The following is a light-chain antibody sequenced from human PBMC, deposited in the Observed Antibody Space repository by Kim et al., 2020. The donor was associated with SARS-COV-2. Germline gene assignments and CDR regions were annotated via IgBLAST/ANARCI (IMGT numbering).Light chain of an antibody. Sequence: ALGQTIRITCQGDSLRRYYATWYQQKPGQAPIVVMYGKNNRPSGIPDRFSGSSSGNTASLTITGTQAGDEADYYCNSRDSNDNVLFGGGTQLTVL. J-gene: IGLJ2*01. CDR3: NSRDSNDNVL. CDR1: SLRRYY. V-gene: IGLV3-19*01. CDR2: GKN.